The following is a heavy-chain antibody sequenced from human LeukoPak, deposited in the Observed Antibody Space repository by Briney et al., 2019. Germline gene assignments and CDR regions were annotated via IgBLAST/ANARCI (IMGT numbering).Heavy chain of an antibody. V-gene: IGHV3-23*01. Sequence: GGSLRLSCVVSGLTFSSYSMTWVRQAPGKGLEWVSGISASGGGTWYPDSVKGRFTISRDNSKNTLFLQMNSLRVEDTAIYYCAKDAAGPEYWGQGTLVTVSS. CDR2: ISASGGGT. D-gene: IGHD6-13*01. CDR3: AKDAAGPEY. CDR1: GLTFSSYS. J-gene: IGHJ4*02.